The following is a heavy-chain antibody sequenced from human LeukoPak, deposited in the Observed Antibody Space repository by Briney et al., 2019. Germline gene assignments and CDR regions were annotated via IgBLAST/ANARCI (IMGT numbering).Heavy chain of an antibody. CDR2: ISYDGSNK. Sequence: GGSLRLSCAASGFTFSSYGMHWVRQAPGKGLEWVAVISYDGSNKYYADSVKGRFTISRDNAKNSLYLQMNSLRAEDTAVYYCARDYDRTFDYWGQGTLVTVSS. CDR1: GFTFSSYG. D-gene: IGHD3-22*01. CDR3: ARDYDRTFDY. J-gene: IGHJ4*02. V-gene: IGHV3-30*12.